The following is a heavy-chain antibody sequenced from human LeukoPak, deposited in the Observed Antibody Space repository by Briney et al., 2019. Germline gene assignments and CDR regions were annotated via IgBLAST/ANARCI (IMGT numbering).Heavy chain of an antibody. V-gene: IGHV4-4*02. CDR3: ARVNINNWHSCDY. J-gene: IGHJ4*02. CDR2: IYHSGSP. Sequence: PSEALSLTCAVSGGSISSNNWWGWVRQPPGKGLEWIGEIYHSGSPNYNPSLKSRVTISVDKSRNHFSLNLSSVTAADTAVYYCARVNINNWHSCDYWGQGTLVTVSS. CDR1: GGSISSNNW. D-gene: IGHD1-1*01.